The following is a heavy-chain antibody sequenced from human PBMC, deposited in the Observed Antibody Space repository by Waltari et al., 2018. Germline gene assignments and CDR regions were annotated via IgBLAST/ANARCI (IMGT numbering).Heavy chain of an antibody. CDR1: GYTFTGYY. Sequence: QVQLVQSGAEVKKPGASVKVSCKASGYTFTGYYMHWVRQAPGQGLEWMGRINPNSGGTNYAQKFQGRVTMTRDTSISTAYMELSRLRSDDTAVYYCARLSAGDSSGYVAFDIWGQGTMVTVSS. V-gene: IGHV1-2*06. J-gene: IGHJ3*02. D-gene: IGHD3-22*01. CDR2: INPNSGGT. CDR3: ARLSAGDSSGYVAFDI.